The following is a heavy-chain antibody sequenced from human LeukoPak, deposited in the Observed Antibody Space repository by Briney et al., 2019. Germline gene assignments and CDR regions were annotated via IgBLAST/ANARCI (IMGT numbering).Heavy chain of an antibody. D-gene: IGHD3-22*01. CDR1: GFTFNDDA. V-gene: IGHV3-43*02. CDR2: ISGDGGST. Sequence: GGTLTLSCAVSGFTFNDDAMHWVCQAPGKGLEWVSLISGDGGSTYYADSVKGRFTISRDNSKNSLYLQMNSLRTEDTALYYCAKEETTYYYDSSGSDYWGQGTLVTVSS. J-gene: IGHJ4*02. CDR3: AKEETTYYYDSSGSDY.